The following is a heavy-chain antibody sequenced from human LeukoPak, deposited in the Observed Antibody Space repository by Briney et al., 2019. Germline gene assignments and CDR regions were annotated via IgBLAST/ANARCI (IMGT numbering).Heavy chain of an antibody. CDR1: GFIFSSYG. V-gene: IGHV3-30*03. Sequence: PGGSLRLSCAACGFIFSSYGMHWVRQAPGKGLEWVAVISYDGSNKYYADSVKGRFNISRDNSKNTLYLQMNSLRAEDTALYYCARGGTSGSLIYWGQGTLVTVSS. J-gene: IGHJ4*02. CDR3: ARGGTSGSLIY. CDR2: ISYDGSNK. D-gene: IGHD1-26*01.